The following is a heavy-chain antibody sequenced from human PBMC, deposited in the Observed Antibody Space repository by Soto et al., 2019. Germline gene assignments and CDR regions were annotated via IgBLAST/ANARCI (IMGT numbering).Heavy chain of an antibody. CDR2: INPTTGST. CDR3: ARVGSETYYYPH. V-gene: IGHV1-46*01. D-gene: IGHD1-26*01. Sequence: QVQLVQSGAEVKKPGASVKVSCKTSGYNFSGYYIHWVRQARGQGLEWMGMINPTTGSTNFALKFPGRLTLTRDTSTSTVYLDLTTLRSEDTAVYYCARVGSETYYYPHWGQGTLVTVSS. CDR1: GYNFSGYY. J-gene: IGHJ4*02.